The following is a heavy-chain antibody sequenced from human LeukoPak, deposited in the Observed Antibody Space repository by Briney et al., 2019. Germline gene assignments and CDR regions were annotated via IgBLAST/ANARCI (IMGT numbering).Heavy chain of an antibody. D-gene: IGHD2-15*01. CDR2: ISSRSSHI. Sequence: GESLRLSCAASGFTFSSNSMNWVRQAPGEGLGWVSSISSRSSHIYYADSVKGRVTISRDNAKNSLYLQMNRLRAEDTAVYYCARDGGRREDYWGQGALVTVSS. CDR1: GFTFSSNS. CDR3: ARDGGRREDY. J-gene: IGHJ4*02. V-gene: IGHV3-21*01.